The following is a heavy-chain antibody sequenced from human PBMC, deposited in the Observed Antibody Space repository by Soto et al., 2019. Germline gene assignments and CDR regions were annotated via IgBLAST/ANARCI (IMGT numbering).Heavy chain of an antibody. CDR3: ASMIGDPVLSFDS. J-gene: IGHJ5*01. Sequence: QVQLQESGPGLVKPSETLSLTCTVSGGSISSYYWSWIRQPPGKGLEWIGFIFYSGSTSYHPSLMSRVTLSIDASEYQFSLKLNSVTAADTAVYYCASMIGDPVLSFDSWGQGTLVAVSS. V-gene: IGHV4-59*01. CDR2: IFYSGST. D-gene: IGHD3-10*02. CDR1: GGSISSYY.